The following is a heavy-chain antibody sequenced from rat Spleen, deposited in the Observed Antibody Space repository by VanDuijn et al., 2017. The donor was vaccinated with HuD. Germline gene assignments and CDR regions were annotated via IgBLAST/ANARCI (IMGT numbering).Heavy chain of an antibody. V-gene: IGHV5-58*01. CDR1: GFTFSSYW. CDR3: ARHGRGGTTYYYVMDV. D-gene: IGHD4-3*01. J-gene: IGHJ4*01. CDR2: INYDGRST. Sequence: EVQLVETGGGLVQPGRSLKLSCVASGFTFSSYWMYWIRQAPGKGLEWVSSINYDGRSTFYRDSVRDRFTISRDNAKSTLYLQIDSLKSEDTATYYCARHGRGGTTYYYVMDVWGQGASVTVSS.